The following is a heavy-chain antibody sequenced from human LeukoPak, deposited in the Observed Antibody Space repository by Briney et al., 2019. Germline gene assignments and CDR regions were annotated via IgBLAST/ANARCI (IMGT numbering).Heavy chain of an antibody. Sequence: GGSLRLSCAASGFTFSSYGMHWVRQAPGKGLEWVAVISYDGSNKYYADSVKGRFTISRDNSKNTLYLQMNSLRAEDTAVYYCAKAGPPWGIFGVVIVRWGQGTLVTVSS. CDR2: ISYDGSNK. CDR1: GFTFSSYG. CDR3: AKAGPPWGIFGVVIVR. J-gene: IGHJ4*02. D-gene: IGHD3-3*01. V-gene: IGHV3-30*18.